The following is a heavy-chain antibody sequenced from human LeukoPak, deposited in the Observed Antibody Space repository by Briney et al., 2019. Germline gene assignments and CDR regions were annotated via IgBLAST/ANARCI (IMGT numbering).Heavy chain of an antibody. CDR2: IYYIGST. CDR1: GGSLCTYY. CDR3: ARMTSIVAWVDP. Sequence: SETLSLPCTVSGGSLCTYYWRWIRQPPGEGLGWIWYIYYIGSTNYNPALKSRVTISVDTSKTQFSLNLSSVTAADTAVYYCARMTSIVAWVDPWGQGTLLTVSS. J-gene: IGHJ5*02. D-gene: IGHD5-24*01. V-gene: IGHV4-59*01.